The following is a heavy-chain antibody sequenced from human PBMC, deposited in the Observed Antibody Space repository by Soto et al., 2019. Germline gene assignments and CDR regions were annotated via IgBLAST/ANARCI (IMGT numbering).Heavy chain of an antibody. V-gene: IGHV1-46*01. D-gene: IGHD2-2*01. J-gene: IGHJ3*02. CDR2: INPSGGST. CDR3: ARDGRVVPAAQYLDAFDI. Sequence: VKVSCKASGYTFTSYYMHWVRQAPGQGLEWMGIINPSGGSTSYAQKFQGRVTMTRDTSTSTXXXXXXXXXXXXXXVYYCARDGRVVPAAQYLDAFDIWGQGTMVTVSS. CDR1: GYTFTSYY.